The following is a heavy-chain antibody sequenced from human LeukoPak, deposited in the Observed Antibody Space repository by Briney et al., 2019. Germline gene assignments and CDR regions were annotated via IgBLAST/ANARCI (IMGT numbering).Heavy chain of an antibody. D-gene: IGHD3-3*01. CDR2: IRYDGSNK. Sequence: GSLRLSCAASGFTFSSYGMHWVRQAPGKGLEWVAFIRYDGSNKYYADSVKGRFTISRDNSKNTLYLQMNSLRAEDTAVYYCAKDPPSYDFWSGYHDYYYYYMDVWGKGTTVTVSS. CDR3: AKDPPSYDFWSGYHDYYYYYMDV. CDR1: GFTFSSYG. J-gene: IGHJ6*03. V-gene: IGHV3-30*02.